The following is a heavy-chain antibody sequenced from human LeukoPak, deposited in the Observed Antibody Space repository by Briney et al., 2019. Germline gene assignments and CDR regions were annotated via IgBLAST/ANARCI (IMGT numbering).Heavy chain of an antibody. CDR1: GGSISSSSYY. CDR3: QTADYYDSSGYYYNAFDI. Sequence: SETLSLTCTVSGGSISSSSYYWGWIRQPPGKGLEWIGSIYYSGSTYYNPSLKSRVTISEDTSKNQFSLKLSSVTAADTAVYYCQTADYYDSSGYYYNAFDIWGQGTMVTVSS. D-gene: IGHD3-22*01. CDR2: IYYSGST. J-gene: IGHJ3*02. V-gene: IGHV4-39*07.